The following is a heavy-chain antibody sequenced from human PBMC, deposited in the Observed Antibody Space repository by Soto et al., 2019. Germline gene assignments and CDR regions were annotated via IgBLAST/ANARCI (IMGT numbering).Heavy chain of an antibody. V-gene: IGHV4-4*07. Sequence: SETLSLTCTVSGASISGFYWSWIRKSAGKGLEWIGRINATGTTDYNPSRKSRVMMSVDTSKKQFSLKLRSVTAADTAVYYCVRDGTKTLRDWFDPWGQGISVTVSS. CDR3: VRDGTKTLRDWFDP. D-gene: IGHD1-1*01. J-gene: IGHJ5*02. CDR2: INATGTT. CDR1: GASISGFY.